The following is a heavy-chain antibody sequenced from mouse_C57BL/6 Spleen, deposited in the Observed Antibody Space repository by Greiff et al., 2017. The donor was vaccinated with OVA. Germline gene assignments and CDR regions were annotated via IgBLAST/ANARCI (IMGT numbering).Heavy chain of an antibody. CDR1: GYTFTTYP. CDR3: AREGDYDEGGYYAMDY. CDR2: FHPYNDDT. J-gene: IGHJ4*01. Sequence: VQLQQSGAELVKPGASVKMSCKASGYTFTTYPIEWMKQNHGKSLEWIGNFHPYNDDTKYNEKFKGKATLTVEKSSSTVYLELSRLTSDDSAVYYCAREGDYDEGGYYAMDYWGQGTSVTVSS. D-gene: IGHD2-4*01. V-gene: IGHV1-47*01.